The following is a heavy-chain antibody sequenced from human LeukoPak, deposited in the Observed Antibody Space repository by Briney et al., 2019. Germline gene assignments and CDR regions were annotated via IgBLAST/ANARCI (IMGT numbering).Heavy chain of an antibody. Sequence: SETLSLTCTVSGGSLGSPTYYWGWIRQPPGKSLEWIGTVYYGGSTYYSPSLASRVIISVDTSKNQFSLKLTSVTAADTAVYYCARPRHNWNYYFDYWGPGILVTVSS. CDR1: GGSLGSPTYY. D-gene: IGHD1-1*01. V-gene: IGHV4-39*01. CDR2: VYYGGST. J-gene: IGHJ4*02. CDR3: ARPRHNWNYYFDY.